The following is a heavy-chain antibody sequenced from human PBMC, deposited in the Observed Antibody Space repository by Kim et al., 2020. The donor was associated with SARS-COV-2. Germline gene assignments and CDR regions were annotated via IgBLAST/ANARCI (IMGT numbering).Heavy chain of an antibody. D-gene: IGHD6-6*01. CDR2: ISSSSSYI. J-gene: IGHJ4*02. Sequence: GGSLRLSCAASGFTFSSYSMNWVRQAPGKGLEWVSSISSSSSYIYYADSVKGRFTISRDNAKNSLYLQMNSLRAEDTAVYYCARDTIEYSSTPGDYWGQGTLVTVSS. CDR1: GFTFSSYS. CDR3: ARDTIEYSSTPGDY. V-gene: IGHV3-21*01.